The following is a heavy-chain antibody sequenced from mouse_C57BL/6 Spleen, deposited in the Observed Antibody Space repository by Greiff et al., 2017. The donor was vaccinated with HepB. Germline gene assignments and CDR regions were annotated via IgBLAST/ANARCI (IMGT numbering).Heavy chain of an antibody. D-gene: IGHD1-2*01. CDR3: KRQDTTAYYFDY. V-gene: IGHV1-15*01. CDR1: GYTFTDYE. J-gene: IGHJ2*01. Sequence: QVQLQQSGAELVRPGASVTLSCKASGYTFTDYEMHWVKQTPVHGLEWIGAIDPETGGTAYNQKFKGKAILTADKSSSTAYMELRSLTSEDSAVYCCKRQDTTAYYFDYWGQGTTLTVSS. CDR2: IDPETGGT.